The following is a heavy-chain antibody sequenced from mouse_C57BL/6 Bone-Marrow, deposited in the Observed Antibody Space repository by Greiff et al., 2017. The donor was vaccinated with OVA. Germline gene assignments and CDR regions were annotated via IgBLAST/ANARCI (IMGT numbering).Heavy chain of an antibody. CDR3: ARDKGFAY. V-gene: IGHV5-4*01. CDR2: ISDGGSYT. CDR1: GFTFSSYA. J-gene: IGHJ3*01. Sequence: EVQGVESGGGLVKPGGSLKLSCAASGFTFSSYAMSWVRQTPEKRLEWVATISDGGSYTYYPDNVKGRFTNSRDNAKNNLYLQMSHLKSEDTAMYYCARDKGFAYWGQGTLVTVSA.